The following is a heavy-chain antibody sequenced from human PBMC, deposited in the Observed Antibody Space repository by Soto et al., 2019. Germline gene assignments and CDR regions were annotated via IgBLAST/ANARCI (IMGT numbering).Heavy chain of an antibody. CDR1: GFTFDDYA. V-gene: IGHV3-9*01. CDR3: AKDGLNYYYYGMDV. Sequence: PGGSLRLSCAASGFTFDDYAMHWVRQAPGKGLEWVSGISWNSGSIGYADSVKGRFTISRDNAKNSLYLQMNSLRAEDTALYYCAKDGLNYYYYGMDVWGQGTTVTVSS. J-gene: IGHJ6*02. CDR2: ISWNSGSI.